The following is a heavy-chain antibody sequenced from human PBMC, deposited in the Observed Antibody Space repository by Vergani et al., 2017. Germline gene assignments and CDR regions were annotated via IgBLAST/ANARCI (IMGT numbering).Heavy chain of an antibody. CDR2: IYYSGST. CDR3: AIYIRYSSNWFDP. D-gene: IGHD6-13*01. CDR1: GGSISSSSYY. Sequence: QLQLQESGPGLVKPSETLSLTCTVSGGSISSSSYYWGWIRQPRGKGLEWIGSIYYSGSTYYNPALKSRVTISVDTSKNQFSLKLSSVTAADTAVYYCAIYIRYSSNWFDPWGQGTLVTVSS. V-gene: IGHV4-39*01. J-gene: IGHJ5*02.